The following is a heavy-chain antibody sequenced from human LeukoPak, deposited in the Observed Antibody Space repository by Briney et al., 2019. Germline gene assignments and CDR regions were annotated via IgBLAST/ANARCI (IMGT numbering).Heavy chain of an antibody. Sequence: GGSLRLSCAASGFTLSSYAMHWVHQAPGKGLEWVAVISYDGSNKYYADSVKGRFTISRDNSKNTLYLQMNSLRAEDTAVYYCARDGLEYGSGSYCPDYWGQGTLVTVSS. CDR2: ISYDGSNK. CDR3: ARDGLEYGSGSYCPDY. V-gene: IGHV3-30*04. CDR1: GFTLSSYA. J-gene: IGHJ4*02. D-gene: IGHD3-10*01.